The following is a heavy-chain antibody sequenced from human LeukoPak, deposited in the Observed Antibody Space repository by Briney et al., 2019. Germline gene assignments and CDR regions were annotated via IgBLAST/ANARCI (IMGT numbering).Heavy chain of an antibody. D-gene: IGHD1-26*01. Sequence: GGSLRLSCTASGFAFSTYDMNWVRQAPGNGLEWVSYISGGSTYMYYTDSVKGRFTISRDNAKNSLNLQMESLSAEDTAVYYCARESGIMVGDYYYYYMDVWGIGTTVTVSS. V-gene: IGHV3-21*01. J-gene: IGHJ6*03. CDR2: ISGGSTYM. CDR1: GFAFSTYD. CDR3: ARESGIMVGDYYYYYMDV.